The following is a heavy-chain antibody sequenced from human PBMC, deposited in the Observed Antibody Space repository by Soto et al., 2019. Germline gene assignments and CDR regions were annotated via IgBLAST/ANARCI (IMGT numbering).Heavy chain of an antibody. J-gene: IGHJ5*02. CDR2: IYYSGST. CDR1: GGSVSSGSYY. Sequence: KPSETLSLTCTVSGGSVSSGSYYWSWIRQPPGKGLEWIGYIYYSGSTNYNPSLKSRVTISVDTSKNQFSLKLSSVTAADTAVYYCARDLGRWDDFPPGRGRFDPWGQGTLVTVSS. V-gene: IGHV4-61*01. D-gene: IGHD3-16*01. CDR3: ARDLGRWDDFPPGRGRFDP.